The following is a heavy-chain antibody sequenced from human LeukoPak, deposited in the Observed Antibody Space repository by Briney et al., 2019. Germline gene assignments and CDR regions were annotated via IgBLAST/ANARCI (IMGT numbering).Heavy chain of an antibody. CDR1: CGSTSGYS. J-gene: IGHJ5*02. CDR3: ARGHLGLSP. CDR2: FHNSRTT. D-gene: IGHD3-10*01. V-gene: IGHV4-59*01. Sequence: SENPSPTCTVSCGSTSGYSWAWFPPPPRPGPEWIGYFHNSRTTSYNPSLTGRVTISVDTAMDQISLKLNSVTAADTAVYYCARGHLGLSPWGQGTLVTVSS.